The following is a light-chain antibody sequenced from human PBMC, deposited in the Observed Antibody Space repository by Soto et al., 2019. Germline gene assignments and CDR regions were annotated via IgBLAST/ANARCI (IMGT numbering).Light chain of an antibody. Sequence: EIVLTQSPATLSLSPGERVTLSCRASQSVGSNLAWYQQKPGQAPRLLIYDASNRATGSPVRFSGSGSGTDFTLTISRLEPEDFAVYHCQQRSNWPTITFGQGTRLEI. J-gene: IGKJ5*01. CDR2: DAS. CDR3: QQRSNWPTIT. V-gene: IGKV3-11*01. CDR1: QSVGSN.